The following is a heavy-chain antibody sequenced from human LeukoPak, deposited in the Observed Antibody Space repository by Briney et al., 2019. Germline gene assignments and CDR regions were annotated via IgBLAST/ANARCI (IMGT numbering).Heavy chain of an antibody. CDR1: GFTFSSYA. D-gene: IGHD2-2*01. Sequence: GGSLRLSCAASGFTFSSYAMSWVRRAPGKGLEWVSAISGSGGSTYYADSVKGRFTISRDNSKNTLYLQMNSLRAEDTAVYYCAKWSIVVVPAAMEGIVDYWGQGTLVTVSS. CDR3: AKWSIVVVPAAMEGIVDY. J-gene: IGHJ4*02. V-gene: IGHV3-23*01. CDR2: ISGSGGST.